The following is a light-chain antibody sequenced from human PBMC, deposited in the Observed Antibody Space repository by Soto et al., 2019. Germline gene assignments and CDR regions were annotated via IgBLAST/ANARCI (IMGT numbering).Light chain of an antibody. CDR2: SNA. CDR3: AAWDDSLNAML. CDR1: GSNIGENA. Sequence: QAVVTQPPSASGTPGQTVTISCSGSGSNIGENAVNWYQHLPGTAPQLLIYSNALRPSGVPHRFSGSKSGTAGSLAISGLQSEDEAHYYCAAWDDSLNAMLFGGGTKLTVL. V-gene: IGLV1-44*01. J-gene: IGLJ3*02.